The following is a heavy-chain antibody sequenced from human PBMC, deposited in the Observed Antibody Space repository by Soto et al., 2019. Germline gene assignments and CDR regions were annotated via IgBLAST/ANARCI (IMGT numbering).Heavy chain of an antibody. J-gene: IGHJ6*02. CDR2: IYYSGST. CDR1: GGSISTYY. V-gene: IGHV4-59*01. Sequence: PSETLSLTCTVSGGSISTYYWTWIRQPPGKGLEWIGYIYYSGSTNYTPSLKSRVSRTLDTSKNQFSLKLTSVTAADTAVYYCASDGGYDSSTYGLDVWGQGTTVTVSS. D-gene: IGHD3-9*01. CDR3: ASDGGYDSSTYGLDV.